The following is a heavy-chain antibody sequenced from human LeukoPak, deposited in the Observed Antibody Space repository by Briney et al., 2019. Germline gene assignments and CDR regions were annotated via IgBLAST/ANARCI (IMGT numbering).Heavy chain of an antibody. CDR1: GFTFDDYA. D-gene: IGHD1-1*01. CDR2: ISWNSGSI. Sequence: PGRSLRLSCAASGFTFDDYAMHWVRQAPGKGLEWVSGISWNSGSIGYADSVKGRFTISRDNAKNSLYLQMNSLRAEDTALYYCAKRVRYASAFDIWGQGTMVAVSS. CDR3: AKRVRYASAFDI. V-gene: IGHV3-9*01. J-gene: IGHJ3*02.